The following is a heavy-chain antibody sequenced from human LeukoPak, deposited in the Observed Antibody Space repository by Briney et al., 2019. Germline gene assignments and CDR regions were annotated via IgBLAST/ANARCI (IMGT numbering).Heavy chain of an antibody. V-gene: IGHV3-30*03. J-gene: IGHJ2*01. Sequence: PGGSLRLSCAASGFTFSRYGMHWVRQAPGKGLEWVAVISYDGSKKYYADSVKGRFTISRDDSKNTLYLRMNSLRAEDTAVYYCARHPGYSSGWSQDWYFDLWGRGTLVTVSS. CDR1: GFTFSRYG. D-gene: IGHD6-19*01. CDR3: ARHPGYSSGWSQDWYFDL. CDR2: ISYDGSKK.